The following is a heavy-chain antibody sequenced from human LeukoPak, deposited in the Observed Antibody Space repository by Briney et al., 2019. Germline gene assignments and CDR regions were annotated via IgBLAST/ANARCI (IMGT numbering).Heavy chain of an antibody. CDR3: ARGGGYSFDLHYFDY. V-gene: IGHV5-51*01. J-gene: IGHJ4*02. CDR1: GYSFTSYW. Sequence: GESLKISCKASGYSFTSYWIGWVRQMPGKGLEWMGIVYPDDSDTRYSPSFQGQVTISADKSINTAYLQWSSLKASDTAMYYCARGGGYSFDLHYFDYWGQGTLVTVSS. CDR2: VYPDDSDT. D-gene: IGHD5-24*01.